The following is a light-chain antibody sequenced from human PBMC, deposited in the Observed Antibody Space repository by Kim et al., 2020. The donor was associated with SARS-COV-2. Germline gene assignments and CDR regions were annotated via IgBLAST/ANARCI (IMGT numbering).Light chain of an antibody. CDR2: LHSDGTH. V-gene: IGLV4-69*01. CDR3: QAWGAGFRV. J-gene: IGLJ3*02. CDR1: SGHSSYS. Sequence: ASVNLPCTRSSGHSSYSIAWHQQQPEKGPRFLINLHSDGTHNKGDGIPDRFSGSSSGAERYLTVSSLQSEDEADYYCQAWGAGFRVFGGGTQLTVL.